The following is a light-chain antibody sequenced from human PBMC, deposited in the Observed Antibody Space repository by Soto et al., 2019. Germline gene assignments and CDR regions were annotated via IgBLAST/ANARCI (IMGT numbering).Light chain of an antibody. CDR3: NSYADSNNFV. V-gene: IGLV2-8*01. CDR2: EVS. J-gene: IGLJ1*01. CDR1: SSDVGGYNY. Sequence: QSALTQPPSASGSLGQSVTISCTGTSSDVGGYNYVSWYQQHPGKAPKLMIYEVSKRPSGVPDRFSGSKSGNTASLTVSELQAEDEADYYCNSYADSNNFVFGSGTKVTVL.